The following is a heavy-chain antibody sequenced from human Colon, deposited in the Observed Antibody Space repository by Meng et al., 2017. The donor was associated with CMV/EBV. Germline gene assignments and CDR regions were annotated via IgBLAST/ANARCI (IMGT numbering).Heavy chain of an antibody. J-gene: IGHJ6*02. Sequence: SLKISCAASGFTFDDHAMHWVRQVPGKGPEWVAGITWNSETIAYGGSVKGRFTVSRDNAKTALYLQMNSLRAEDTALYYCAKDVGANFFYGLDVWGQGTTVTVSS. CDR3: AKDVGANFFYGLDV. CDR2: ITWNSETI. D-gene: IGHD1-26*01. V-gene: IGHV3-9*01. CDR1: GFTFDDHA.